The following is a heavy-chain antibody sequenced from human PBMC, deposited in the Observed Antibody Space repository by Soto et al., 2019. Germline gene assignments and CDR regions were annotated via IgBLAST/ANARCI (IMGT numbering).Heavy chain of an antibody. V-gene: IGHV3-23*01. Sequence: EVQLLESGGGLVQPGGSLRLSCAASGFTFTTYAMSWVRQPPGKGLEWVSGISSSGDIPYYADSVKGRFTISRDQPKKPVYRQMNSVGAENTALTNCPKFISLGGAGPHNYGGQEPRVPVSS. CDR3: PKFISLGGAGPHNY. J-gene: IGHJ4*02. CDR1: GFTFTTYA. CDR2: ISSSGDIP. D-gene: IGHD3-10*01.